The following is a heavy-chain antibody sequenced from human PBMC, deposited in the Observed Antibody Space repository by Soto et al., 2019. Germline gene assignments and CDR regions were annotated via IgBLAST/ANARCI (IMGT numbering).Heavy chain of an antibody. V-gene: IGHV3-30*18. Sequence: QVQLVESGGGVVQPGRSLRLSCAASGFTFSSYGMHWVRQAPGKGLEWVAVISYDGSNKYYADSVKGRFTISRDNSKNPLYLQMNSLRAEDTAVYYCAKDLGYSSSWYFRYYGMDVWGQGTTVTVSS. CDR3: AKDLGYSSSWYFRYYGMDV. CDR2: ISYDGSNK. J-gene: IGHJ6*02. D-gene: IGHD6-13*01. CDR1: GFTFSSYG.